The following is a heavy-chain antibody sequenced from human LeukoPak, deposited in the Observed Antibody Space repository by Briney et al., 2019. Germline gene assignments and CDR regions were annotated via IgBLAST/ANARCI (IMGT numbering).Heavy chain of an antibody. CDR1: GYTFTSYD. J-gene: IGHJ3*02. V-gene: IGHV1-8*01. CDR3: AREGRIMITFGGVIPPSRGAFDI. D-gene: IGHD3-16*02. CDR2: MNPNSGNT. Sequence: ASVKVSCKASGYTFTSYDINWVRQATGQGLEWMGWMNPNSGNTGYAQKFQGRVTMTRNTSISTAYMELRSLRSDDTAVYYCAREGRIMITFGGVIPPSRGAFDIWGQGTMVTVSS.